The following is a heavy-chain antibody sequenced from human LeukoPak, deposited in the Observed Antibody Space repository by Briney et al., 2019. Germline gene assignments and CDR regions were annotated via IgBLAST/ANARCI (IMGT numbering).Heavy chain of an antibody. V-gene: IGHV3-21*01. CDR2: ISSSSSYI. CDR1: GFTFSSYS. J-gene: IGHJ2*01. CDR3: ARVYSGPRGYFDL. D-gene: IGHD2-21*01. Sequence: GGSLRLSCAASGFTFSSYSMNWVRQAPGKGLEWVSYISSSSSYIYYEDSVKGRFTISRDNARNSLYLQMNSLRAEDTAVYYCARVYSGPRGYFDLWGRGTLVTVSS.